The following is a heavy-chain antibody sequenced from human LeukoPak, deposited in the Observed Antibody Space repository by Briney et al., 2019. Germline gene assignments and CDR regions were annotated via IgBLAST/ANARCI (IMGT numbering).Heavy chain of an antibody. CDR1: GFTFSSYA. D-gene: IGHD2-15*01. Sequence: GGSLRLSCAASGFTFSSYAMSWVRQAPGKGLEWVAVISYDGSNKYYADSVKGRFTISRDNSKNTLYLQMNSLRAEDTAVYYCARDASGLGSGDYWGQGTLVTVSS. CDR3: ARDASGLGSGDY. CDR2: ISYDGSNK. J-gene: IGHJ4*02. V-gene: IGHV3-30*03.